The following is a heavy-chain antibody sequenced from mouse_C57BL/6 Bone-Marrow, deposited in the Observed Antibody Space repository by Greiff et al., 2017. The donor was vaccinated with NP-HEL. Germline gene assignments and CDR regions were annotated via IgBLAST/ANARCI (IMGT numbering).Heavy chain of an antibody. J-gene: IGHJ4*01. V-gene: IGHV3-8*01. Sequence: DVKLQESGPGLAKPSQTLSLTCSVTGYSITSDYWNWIRKFPGNKLEYMGYISYSGSTYYNPSLNSRISITRDTSKNHYYLQLNSVTTEDTATYYCARGPYHFYYYAMDYWGQGTSVTVSS. CDR2: ISYSGST. CDR3: ARGPYHFYYYAMDY. D-gene: IGHD2-10*01. CDR1: GYSITSDY.